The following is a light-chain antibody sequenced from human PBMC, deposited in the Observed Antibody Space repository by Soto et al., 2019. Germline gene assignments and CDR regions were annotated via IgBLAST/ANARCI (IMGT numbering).Light chain of an antibody. V-gene: IGKV1-39*01. CDR3: QQSYSVPCT. CDR2: AAS. CDR1: QSISSF. J-gene: IGKJ2*02. Sequence: DIQMTQYPSSLSASVGDRVTITCRASQSISSFLHWYQQKPGKAPKPLIYAASSLQSGVPARFSGSGSGIDFTLTISSLQPEDFATYYCQQSYSVPCTFGQGTKLEIK.